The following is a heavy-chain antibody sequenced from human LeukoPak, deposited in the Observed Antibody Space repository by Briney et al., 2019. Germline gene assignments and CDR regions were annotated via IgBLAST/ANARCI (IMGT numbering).Heavy chain of an antibody. D-gene: IGHD4-11*01. V-gene: IGHV3-7*01. Sequence: GGSLRLSCATSGFIFSNYWMTWVRQVPGKGLEWVANVQHIGGETYYVDSVKGRFTISRDNAKNSVYLQMNSLGADDTAVYYCATYSILNAREFRYWGQGTLVTVTS. J-gene: IGHJ1*01. CDR2: VQHIGGET. CDR1: GFIFSNYW. CDR3: ATYSILNAREFRY.